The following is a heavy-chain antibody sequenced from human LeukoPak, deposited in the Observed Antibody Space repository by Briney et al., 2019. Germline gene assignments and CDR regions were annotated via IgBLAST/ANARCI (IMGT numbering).Heavy chain of an antibody. Sequence: SVKVSCKASGGTFSSYAISWVRQAPGQGLEWMGKIIPISGTTNYAQKFQGRVTFTADESTSTAYMELSSLRSEDTALYYCARKLRLGGNWFDPWGQGTLVTVSS. CDR3: ARKLRLGGNWFDP. CDR1: GGTFSSYA. V-gene: IGHV1-69*13. D-gene: IGHD1-26*01. J-gene: IGHJ5*02. CDR2: IIPISGTT.